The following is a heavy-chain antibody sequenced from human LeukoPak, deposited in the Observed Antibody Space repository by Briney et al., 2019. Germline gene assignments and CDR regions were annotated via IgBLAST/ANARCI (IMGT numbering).Heavy chain of an antibody. CDR1: GFTFSSYA. CDR3: AKDRVGYYGSGSSRFDP. J-gene: IGHJ5*02. CDR2: ISGSGGST. Sequence: GGSLRLSCAASGFTFSSYAMSWVRQAPGKGLEWVSAISGSGGSTYYADSVEGRFTISRDNSKNTLYLQMNSLRAEDTAVYYCAKDRVGYYGSGSSRFDPWGQGTLVTVSS. D-gene: IGHD3-10*01. V-gene: IGHV3-23*01.